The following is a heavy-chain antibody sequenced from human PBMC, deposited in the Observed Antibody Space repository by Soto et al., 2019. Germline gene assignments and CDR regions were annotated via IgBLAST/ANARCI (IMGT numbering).Heavy chain of an antibody. CDR2: INPNSGGT. Sequence: ASVKVSCKASGYTFTGYYMHWVRQAPGQGLEWMGWINPNSGGTNYAQKFQGRVTMTRDTSISTAYMELSRLRSDDTAVYYCARESENSSYYYGMDVWGQGTTVTVSS. J-gene: IGHJ6*02. D-gene: IGHD6-6*01. CDR3: ARESENSSYYYGMDV. V-gene: IGHV1-2*02. CDR1: GYTFTGYY.